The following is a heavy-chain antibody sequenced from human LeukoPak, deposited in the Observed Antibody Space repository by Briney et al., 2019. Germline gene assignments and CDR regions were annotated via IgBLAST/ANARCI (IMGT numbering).Heavy chain of an antibody. J-gene: IGHJ6*03. CDR3: ASGSYYGYYYYMDV. CDR1: GFTFSSYA. Sequence: GGSLRLSCAASGFTFSSYAMSWVRQAPGKGLEWVSIIYSGGSTFYADSVKGRFTISRDNSKNTLYLQVNSLRAEDTAVYYCASGSYYGYYYYMDVWGKGTTVTISS. CDR2: IYSGGST. D-gene: IGHD1-26*01. V-gene: IGHV3-23*03.